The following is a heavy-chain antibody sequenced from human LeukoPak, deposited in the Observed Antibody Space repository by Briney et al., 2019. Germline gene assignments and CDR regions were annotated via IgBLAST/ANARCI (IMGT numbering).Heavy chain of an antibody. D-gene: IGHD6-13*01. CDR1: GFTFSSYW. Sequence: GGSLRLSCAASGFTFSSYWMSWVRQAPGKGLEWVAHIKQDGSEKYYVDSVKGRSTISRDNAKNSLYLQMNSLRAEDTALYYCAKSGGSAGKYYYYYYMDVWGKGTTVTISS. V-gene: IGHV3-7*03. J-gene: IGHJ6*03. CDR3: AKSGGSAGKYYYYYYMDV. CDR2: IKQDGSEK.